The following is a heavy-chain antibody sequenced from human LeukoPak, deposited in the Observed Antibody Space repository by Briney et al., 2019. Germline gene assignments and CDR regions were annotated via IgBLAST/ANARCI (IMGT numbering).Heavy chain of an antibody. V-gene: IGHV3-23*01. Sequence: GGSLRLSCAASGFTFSTYAMSWVRQAPGKGLEWVSTISGSVGTTYYADSVKGRFTISRDNSQNTLYLQMIGLTAEDTALYHCAKGGSSSWPTFDYWGQGTMVTVSS. CDR2: ISGSVGTT. CDR1: GFTFSTYA. J-gene: IGHJ4*02. CDR3: AKGGSSSWPTFDY. D-gene: IGHD6-13*01.